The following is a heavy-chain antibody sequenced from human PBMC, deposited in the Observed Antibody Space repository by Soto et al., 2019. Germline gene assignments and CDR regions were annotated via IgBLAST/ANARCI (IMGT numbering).Heavy chain of an antibody. CDR1: GDSVISGGGY. CDR2: VYYSGSA. V-gene: IGHV4-31*03. CDR3: ARLKSRYYKIISYYFDY. Sequence: QVQLQESGPGLVKPAQILSLTCTVSGDSVISGGGYWSWIREHPGKGLEWIGYVYYSGSANYTPSLKSRLTISLDTSQNQVSLWLSSVTAADTAVYYCARLKSRYYKIISYYFDYWGRGTLVTVSS. D-gene: IGHD3-10*01. J-gene: IGHJ4*02.